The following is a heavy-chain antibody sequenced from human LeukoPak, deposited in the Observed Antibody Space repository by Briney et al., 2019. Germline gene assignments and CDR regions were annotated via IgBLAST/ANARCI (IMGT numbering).Heavy chain of an antibody. CDR3: AGYYYDSNGYYYHY. V-gene: IGHV1-69*01. CDR1: GGTFSSYA. Sequence: ASVKVSCKASGGTFSSYAISWVRQAPGQGLEWMGGIIPIFGTSNYAQRFQGRVTITADESTSTAYMELSSLRSEDTAVYYCAGYYYDSNGYYYHYWGQGTLVTVSS. D-gene: IGHD3-22*01. J-gene: IGHJ4*02. CDR2: IIPIFGTS.